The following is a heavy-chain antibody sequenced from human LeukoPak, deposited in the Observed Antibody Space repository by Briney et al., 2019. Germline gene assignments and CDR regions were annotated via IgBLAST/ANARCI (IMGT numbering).Heavy chain of an antibody. CDR1: VYTFTDYY. Sequence: ASVKVSCKTSVYTFTDYYIHWVRQAPGQGLEWIGRINPNSGGANYAQKFEGRVSMTRDTSITTAYMELSRMRSDDTAVYYCATVVVLGEPNDAFDIWGQGTMVTVSS. CDR3: ATVVVLGEPNDAFDI. V-gene: IGHV1-2*06. D-gene: IGHD3-10*01. CDR2: INPNSGGA. J-gene: IGHJ3*02.